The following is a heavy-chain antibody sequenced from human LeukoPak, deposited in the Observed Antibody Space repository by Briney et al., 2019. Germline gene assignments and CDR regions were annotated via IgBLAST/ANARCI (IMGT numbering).Heavy chain of an antibody. J-gene: IGHJ5*02. V-gene: IGHV3-23*01. CDR3: ARELYYDFWSGYYTGGLSDWFDP. CDR1: GFTFSSYG. Sequence: GGTLRLSCAASGFTFSSYGMSWVRQAPGKGLEWVSAISGSDGSTYYADSVKGRFTISRDNSKNTLYLQMNSLRAEDTAVYYCARELYYDFWSGYYTGGLSDWFDPWGQGTLVTVSS. CDR2: ISGSDGST. D-gene: IGHD3-3*01.